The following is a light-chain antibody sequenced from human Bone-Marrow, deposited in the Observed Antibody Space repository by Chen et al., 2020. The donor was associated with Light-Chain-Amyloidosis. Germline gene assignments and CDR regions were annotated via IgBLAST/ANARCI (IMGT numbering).Light chain of an antibody. J-gene: IGLJ3*02. Sequence: SYVLTQPSSVSVAPGQTATIACGGNNIGSTSVHWYQQTPGHAPLLVVYDDSDRPPGIPERLSGSNSGNTATLTISRVEAGDEADYYCQVWDRSSDRPVFGGGTKLTVL. CDR3: QVWDRSSDRPV. CDR2: DDS. V-gene: IGLV3-21*02. CDR1: NIGSTS.